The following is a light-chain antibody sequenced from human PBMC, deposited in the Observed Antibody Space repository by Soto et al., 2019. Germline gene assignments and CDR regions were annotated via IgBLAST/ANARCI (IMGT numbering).Light chain of an antibody. J-gene: IGLJ2*01. CDR2: DVN. Sequence: QSALTQPASVSGSPGQAITISCTGTSSDVGGYNYVSWYQQHPGRAPKLMIYDVNTRPSGVSSRFSGSKSGNTASLAISGLQDEDEADYYCSSYTSSSILVVFGGGTKLTVL. V-gene: IGLV2-14*01. CDR1: SSDVGGYNY. CDR3: SSYTSSSILVV.